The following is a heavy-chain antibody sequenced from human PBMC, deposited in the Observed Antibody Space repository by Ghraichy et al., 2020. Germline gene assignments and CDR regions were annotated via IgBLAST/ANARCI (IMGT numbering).Heavy chain of an antibody. CDR1: GGSFSGYY. CDR3: ARVSMTTVVTPEWYFDL. V-gene: IGHV4-34*01. J-gene: IGHJ2*01. CDR2: INHSGSI. Sequence: SETLSLTCAVYGGSFSGYYWSWIRQPPGKGLEWIGEINHSGSINYNPSLKSRVTISVDTSKNQFSLKLSSVTAADTAVYYCARVSMTTVVTPEWYFDLWGRGTLVTVSS. D-gene: IGHD4-23*01.